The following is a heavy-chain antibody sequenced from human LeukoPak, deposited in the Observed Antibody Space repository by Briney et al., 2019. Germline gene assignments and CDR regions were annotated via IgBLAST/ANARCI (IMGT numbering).Heavy chain of an antibody. Sequence: SGTLSLTCAVSGGSISSSDWWSWVRQPPGKGLEWSGEIYHSGSTNYNPSLKSRVTMSVDKSKNQFSLKLSSVTAADTAVYYCARDRVGTTRRDYYFDYWGQGTLVTVSS. CDR3: ARDRVGTTRRDYYFDY. J-gene: IGHJ4*02. V-gene: IGHV4-4*02. CDR2: IYHSGST. D-gene: IGHD1-26*01. CDR1: GGSISSSDW.